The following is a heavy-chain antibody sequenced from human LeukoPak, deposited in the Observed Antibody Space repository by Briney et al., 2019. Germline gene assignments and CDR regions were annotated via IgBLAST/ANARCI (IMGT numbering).Heavy chain of an antibody. J-gene: IGHJ4*02. V-gene: IGHV3-23*01. D-gene: IGHD1-26*01. Sequence: GGSLRLSCAASGFTFSSYAMSWVRQAPGKGLEWVSAISGSGGSTYYADSVKGRFTISRDNSKNTLYLQMNSLRAEDTAVYYCAKDEAVVGATTDFDYWGQGTLVTVSS. CDR1: GFTFSSYA. CDR2: ISGSGGST. CDR3: AKDEAVVGATTDFDY.